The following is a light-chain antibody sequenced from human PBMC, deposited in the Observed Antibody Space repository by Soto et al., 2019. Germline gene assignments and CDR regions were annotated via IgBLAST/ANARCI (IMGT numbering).Light chain of an antibody. CDR3: SSYGCSIALGVG. CDR2: GVT. Sequence: QSALTQPASVSGSPGQSITISCTGTSSDVGGYNYVSWYQQHPGKAPKLMIYGVTYGPSGVSNRFSGSNSGNTASLTISGLQAEDEVCYYCSSYGCSIALGVGFGGGAKRPV. J-gene: IGLJ2*01. V-gene: IGLV2-14*01. CDR1: SSDVGGYNY.